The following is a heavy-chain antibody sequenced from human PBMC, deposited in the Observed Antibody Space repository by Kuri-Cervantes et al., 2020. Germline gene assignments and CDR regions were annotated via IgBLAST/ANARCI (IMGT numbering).Heavy chain of an antibody. Sequence: GSLRLSCTVSGGSISSYYWSWIRQPPGKGLEWIGYIYYSGSTNYNPSLKSRVTISVDTSKNQFSLKLSSVTAADTAVYYCARGRGYYYYYMGVWGKGTTVTVSS. CDR2: IYYSGST. J-gene: IGHJ6*03. CDR3: ARGRGYYYYYMGV. D-gene: IGHD3-10*01. CDR1: GGSISSYY. V-gene: IGHV4-59*01.